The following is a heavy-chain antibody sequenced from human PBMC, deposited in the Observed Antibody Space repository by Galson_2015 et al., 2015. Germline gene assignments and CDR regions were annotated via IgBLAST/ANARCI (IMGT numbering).Heavy chain of an antibody. CDR1: GGSISSYY. CDR3: ARGPTTYYYGSGSFDY. D-gene: IGHD3-10*01. Sequence: SETLSLTCTVSGGSISSYYWSWTRQPPGKGLEWIGYIYYSGSTNYNPSLKSRVTISVDTSKNQFSLKLSSVTAADTAVYYCARGPTTYYYGSGSFDYWGQGTLVTVSS. J-gene: IGHJ4*02. V-gene: IGHV4-59*01. CDR2: IYYSGST.